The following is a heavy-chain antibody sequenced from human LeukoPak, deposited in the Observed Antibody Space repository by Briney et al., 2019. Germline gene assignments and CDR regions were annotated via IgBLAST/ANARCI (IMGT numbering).Heavy chain of an antibody. Sequence: GGSLRLPCAASGFTFSSYSMNWVRQAPGKGLEWVSYISSSGSTIYYADSVKGRFTISRDNAKNSLDLQMNSLRAEDTAVYYCARDWVFFDSWGQGTLVTVSS. CDR3: ARDWVFFDS. D-gene: IGHD6-13*01. CDR2: ISSSGSTI. V-gene: IGHV3-48*04. J-gene: IGHJ4*02. CDR1: GFTFSSYS.